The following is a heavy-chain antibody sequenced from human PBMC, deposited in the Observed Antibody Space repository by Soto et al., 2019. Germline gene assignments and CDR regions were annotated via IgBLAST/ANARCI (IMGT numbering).Heavy chain of an antibody. CDR1: GYTFTGYY. V-gene: IGHV1-2*02. Sequence: ASVKVSCKASGYTFTGYYIHWVRQAPGQGLEWMAWINPNSGGTKFAQKFQDRISVTRDTSISTAYMDLLSLTSGDTAVYYCARGFYGSDYYGMDVWGQGTTVTVSS. CDR2: INPNSGGT. CDR3: ARGFYGSDYYGMDV. J-gene: IGHJ6*02. D-gene: IGHD3-10*01.